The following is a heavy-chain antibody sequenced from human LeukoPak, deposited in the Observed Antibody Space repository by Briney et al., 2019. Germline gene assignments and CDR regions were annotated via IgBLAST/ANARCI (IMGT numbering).Heavy chain of an antibody. Sequence: GGSLRLSCAASGFTFTSYSMNWVRQAPGKGLEWVAVIWYDGSNKYYADSVKGRFTISRDNSKNTLYLQMNSLRAEDTAVYYCARGRIAVAGTDFDYWGQGTLVTVSS. D-gene: IGHD6-19*01. CDR2: IWYDGSNK. J-gene: IGHJ4*02. CDR1: GFTFTSYS. V-gene: IGHV3-33*08. CDR3: ARGRIAVAGTDFDY.